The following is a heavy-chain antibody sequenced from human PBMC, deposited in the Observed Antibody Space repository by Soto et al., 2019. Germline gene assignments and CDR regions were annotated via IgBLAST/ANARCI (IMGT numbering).Heavy chain of an antibody. CDR1: GYTFTGYW. CDR2: IYPGDSDT. V-gene: IGHV5-51*01. J-gene: IGHJ5*02. D-gene: IGHD2-15*01. Sequence: EVQLVQSGAEVKKPGESLKISCQGSGYTFTGYWIGWVRQMSGGGLEWMGIIYPGDSDTRYSPSFRGQVTISADKSLSTAYLQWSSLKASDTAYYYCARGITGISHPYHFAPWGQGTLVTVSS. CDR3: ARGITGISHPYHFAP.